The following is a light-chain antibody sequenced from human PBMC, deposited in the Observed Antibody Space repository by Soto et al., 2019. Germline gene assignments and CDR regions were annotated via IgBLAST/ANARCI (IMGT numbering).Light chain of an antibody. CDR2: EVN. CDR3: SSFTRSSTWV. CDR1: SSDVGGYNY. Sequence: QSALTQPASVSGSPGQSITISCTGTSSDVGGYNYVSWYQQHPGKAPKLMIYEVNNRPSGVSNRFSGSKSGNTASLTISGLQAEDEDDYYCSSFTRSSTWVFGGGTKLTVL. J-gene: IGLJ3*02. V-gene: IGLV2-14*01.